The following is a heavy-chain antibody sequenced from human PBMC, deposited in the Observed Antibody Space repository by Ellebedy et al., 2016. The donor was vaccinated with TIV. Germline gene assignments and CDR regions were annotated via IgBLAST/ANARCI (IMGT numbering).Heavy chain of an antibody. J-gene: IGHJ4*02. D-gene: IGHD5-18*01. CDR2: IYYSGST. Sequence: SETLSLXCTVSGDSISGTIYYWNWIRQLPGKGLEWIGYIYYSGSTYYNPSLKSRGTISIDTSKNQFSLELTSVTAADTAVYFCAREDRGYSYGGPIDYWGQGTLVTVSS. CDR1: GDSISGTIYY. V-gene: IGHV4-31*03. CDR3: AREDRGYSYGGPIDY.